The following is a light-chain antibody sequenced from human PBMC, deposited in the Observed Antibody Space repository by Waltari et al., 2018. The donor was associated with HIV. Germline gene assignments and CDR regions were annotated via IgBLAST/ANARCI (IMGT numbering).Light chain of an antibody. CDR1: SSNIGNNY. Sequence: QSVLTQPPSVSAAPGQRVTISCSGSSSNIGNNYVSWYQHLPGTAPKPLNYDKYKRPSGIPSRFSCSKSCTSATLGITGLQTGDEADYYCGTMDNSLEAWVFGGGTKLTVL. J-gene: IGLJ3*02. CDR2: DKY. CDR3: GTMDNSLEAWV. V-gene: IGLV1-51*01.